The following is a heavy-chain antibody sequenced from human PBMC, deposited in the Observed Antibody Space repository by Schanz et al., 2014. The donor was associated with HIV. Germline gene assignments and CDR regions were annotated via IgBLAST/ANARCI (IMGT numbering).Heavy chain of an antibody. J-gene: IGHJ5*02. D-gene: IGHD3-10*01. CDR2: IVPVLGKT. CDR3: SRAFYSDSGSFYSVDP. V-gene: IGHV1-69*01. Sequence: QVQLVQSGAEVKMPGSSVKVSCKPSGGTLTNYAISWVRQAPGQGLEWMGGIVPVLGKTRYAQKFQGRVTITADEPMSTAYMELSSLRSEDTAVYYCSRAFYSDSGSFYSVDPWGQGTLVTVSS. CDR1: GGTLTNYA.